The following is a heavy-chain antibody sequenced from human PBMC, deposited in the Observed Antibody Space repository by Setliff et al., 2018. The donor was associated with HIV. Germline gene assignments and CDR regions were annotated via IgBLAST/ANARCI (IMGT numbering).Heavy chain of an antibody. D-gene: IGHD4-17*01. J-gene: IGHJ6*02. V-gene: IGHV1-18*01. CDR1: GYTFNTYG. CDR3: ARGSGDDYDGYYYYGMDV. CDR2: INAGNGNT. Sequence: GASVKVSCKASGYTFNTYGISWVRQAPGQGLEWMGWINAGNGNTKYSQKFQGRVTITMDTSASTAYMELSSLRSEDTAVYYCARGSGDDYDGYYYYGMDVWGQGTTVTVSS.